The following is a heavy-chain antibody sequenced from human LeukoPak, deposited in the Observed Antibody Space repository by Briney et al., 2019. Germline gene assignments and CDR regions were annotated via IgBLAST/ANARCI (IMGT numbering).Heavy chain of an antibody. Sequence: GGSLRLSCAASGFTFSSYSMNWVRQAPGKGLEWVSSISSSSYIYYADSVKGRFTISRDNAKNSLYLQMNSLRAEDTAVYYCARCTRSTSCFDYWGQGTLVTVSS. CDR1: GFTFSSYS. V-gene: IGHV3-21*01. CDR2: ISSSSYI. J-gene: IGHJ4*02. CDR3: ARCTRSTSCFDY. D-gene: IGHD2-2*01.